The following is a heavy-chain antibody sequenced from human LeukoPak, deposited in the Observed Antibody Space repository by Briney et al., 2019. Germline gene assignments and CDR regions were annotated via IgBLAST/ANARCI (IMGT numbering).Heavy chain of an antibody. CDR3: AKSGNYSNYCFDY. Sequence: PGGSLRLSCAASGFTFSSYAMSWVRQGPGKGLECVSAISGSGGSTYYADSVKGRFTISRDNSKNTLYLQMNSLRAEDTAVYYCAKSGNYSNYCFDYWGQGTLVTVSS. D-gene: IGHD4-11*01. J-gene: IGHJ4*02. CDR2: ISGSGGST. V-gene: IGHV3-23*01. CDR1: GFTFSSYA.